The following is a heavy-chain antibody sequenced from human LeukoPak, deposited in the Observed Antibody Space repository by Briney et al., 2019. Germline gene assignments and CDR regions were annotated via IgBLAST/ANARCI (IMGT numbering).Heavy chain of an antibody. CDR2: IYYSGST. CDR3: ASAYYDFWSGYYSFDY. J-gene: IGHJ4*02. D-gene: IGHD3-3*01. CDR1: GGSISSYY. Sequence: NPSETLSLTCTVSGGSISSYYWSWIRQPPGKGLEWIGYIYYSGSTNYNPSLKSRVTISVDTSKNQFSLKLSSVTAADTAVYYCASAYYDFWSGYYSFDYWGQGTLVTVSS. V-gene: IGHV4-59*01.